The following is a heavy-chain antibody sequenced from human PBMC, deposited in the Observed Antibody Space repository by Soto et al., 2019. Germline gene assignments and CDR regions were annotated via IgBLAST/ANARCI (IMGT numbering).Heavy chain of an antibody. J-gene: IGHJ4*02. CDR3: ARAVTQYFDS. V-gene: IGHV3-23*01. Sequence: GGSLRLSCAASGFSFNFYVMTWVRQAPGKGLEWVSGMSGSGGHKYCADSVKGRFTVSRDNSNSTPFLQMNSLRAEDTAVYYCARAVTQYFDSWGQGTLVTVSS. CDR1: GFSFNFYV. CDR2: MSGSGGHK.